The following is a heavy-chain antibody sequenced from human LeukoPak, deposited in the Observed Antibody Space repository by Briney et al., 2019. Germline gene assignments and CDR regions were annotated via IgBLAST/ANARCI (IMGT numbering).Heavy chain of an antibody. Sequence: GGSLRPSCAASGFSFSSYWMSWVRQAPGKGLEWVALINPDGGERYYVDSVKGRFTISRDNAKNSLYLQMDSLRDDDTAMYFCTRDLAAVPGPRMDVWGQGTTVTVSS. CDR3: TRDLAAVPGPRMDV. D-gene: IGHD6-19*01. CDR2: INPDGGER. V-gene: IGHV3-7*03. J-gene: IGHJ6*02. CDR1: GFSFSSYW.